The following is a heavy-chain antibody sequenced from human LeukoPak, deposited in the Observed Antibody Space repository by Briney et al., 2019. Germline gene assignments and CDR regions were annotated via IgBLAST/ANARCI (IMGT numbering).Heavy chain of an antibody. CDR2: ISSNEDGDTT. CDR3: VKGREAAGRFDY. J-gene: IGHJ4*02. D-gene: IGHD6-13*01. CDR1: GFTVSNYA. Sequence: GGSLRLSCSASGFTVSNYAMHWVRQAPGKGLEYVSVISSNEDGDTTYYADSVKGRFTISRDNSKNTVYLQMSSLKTEDTAVYRRVKGREAAGRFDYWGQGTLVTVSS. V-gene: IGHV3-64D*06.